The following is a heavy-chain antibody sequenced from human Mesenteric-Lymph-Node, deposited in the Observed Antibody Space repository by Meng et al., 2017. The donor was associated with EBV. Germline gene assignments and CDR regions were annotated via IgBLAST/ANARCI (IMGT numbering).Heavy chain of an antibody. V-gene: IGHV3-33*06. CDR2: IWYDGSNK. D-gene: IGHD3-3*01. CDR3: AKSLSFEFWGGPAMN. J-gene: IGHJ4*02. Sequence: VALGESGGGVVPAGRSLRLSCAASGFTFSSHDMHWVRKAPGKGLEWVAVIWYDGSNKYYADSVKGRFTISRDNSKDTLYLQMNNLRVEDTAVYYCAKSLSFEFWGGPAMNWGQGTLVTVSS. CDR1: GFTFSSHD.